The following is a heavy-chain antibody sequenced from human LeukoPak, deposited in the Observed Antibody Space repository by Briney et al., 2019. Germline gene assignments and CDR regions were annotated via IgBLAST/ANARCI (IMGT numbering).Heavy chain of an antibody. J-gene: IGHJ4*02. CDR3: ASLSPGTYSRGQFDY. D-gene: IGHD6-19*01. CDR1: GGTFSSYA. CDR2: IIPIFGTA. Sequence: SVKVSCKASGGTFSSYAISWVRQAPGQGLEWMGGIIPIFGTANYAQKFQGRVTITADESTSTAYMELSSLRSEDTAVYYCASLSPGTYSRGQFDYWGQGTLVTVSS. V-gene: IGHV1-69*13.